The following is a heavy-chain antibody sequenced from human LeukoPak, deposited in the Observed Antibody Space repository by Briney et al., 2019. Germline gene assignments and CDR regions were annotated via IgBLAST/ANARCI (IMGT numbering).Heavy chain of an antibody. J-gene: IGHJ4*02. CDR2: MYTSGST. V-gene: IGHV4-59*01. CDR3: ARGRYGSGTMYYFDY. Sequence: PSETLSLTCTVSGGSITNFYWTWIRQPPGKGLEWIGYMYTSGSTNYNPSLKSRLTISVDTSKNQFSLKLNSVTAADTAVYYCARGRYGSGTMYYFDYWGQGTLVTVSS. D-gene: IGHD3-10*01. CDR1: GGSITNFY.